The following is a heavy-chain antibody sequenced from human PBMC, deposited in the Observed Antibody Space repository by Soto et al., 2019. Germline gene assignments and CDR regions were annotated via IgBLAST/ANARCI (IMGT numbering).Heavy chain of an antibody. CDR3: ARHVSRSGGWFDP. CDR1: GGSISSSSYY. D-gene: IGHD3-16*01. J-gene: IGHJ5*02. CDR2: IYYSGST. Sequence: PSETLSLTCTVSGGSISSSSYYWGWIRQPPGKGLEWIGSIYYSGSTYYNPSLKSRVTISVDTSKNQFSLKLSSVTAADTAVYYCARHVSRSGGWFDPWGQGTLVTVSS. V-gene: IGHV4-39*01.